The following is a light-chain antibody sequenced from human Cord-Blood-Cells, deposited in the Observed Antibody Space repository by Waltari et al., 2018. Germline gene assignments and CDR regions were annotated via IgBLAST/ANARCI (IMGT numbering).Light chain of an antibody. CDR1: ALPKKY. V-gene: IGLV3-10*01. J-gene: IGLJ2*01. CDR2: GDS. CDR3: YSTDSSGNHRV. Sequence: SYELTQPPSVSVSPGQTARITCSGDALPKKYAYWYQQKSGQAPGLVIYGDSNRPSGLPERFSGSVSGTMATLTISGAQVEDEADYYCYSTDSSGNHRVFGGGTKLTVL.